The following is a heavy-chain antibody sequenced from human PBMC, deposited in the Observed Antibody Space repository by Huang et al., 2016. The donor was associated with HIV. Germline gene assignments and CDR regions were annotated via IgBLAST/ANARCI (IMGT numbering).Heavy chain of an antibody. Sequence: QVQLVQSGAEVKKPGASVKVSCQASGYTFTSYGISWVRQAPGQGLEWMRLINTKKGGTNSAKKLQGRVTRTTDSSTDTDYMEMRSLRSDDTAVYYCARDRRVVHNALDVWGQGTKVTVSS. V-gene: IGHV1-18*04. CDR2: INTKKGGT. J-gene: IGHJ3*01. CDR1: GYTFTSYG. CDR3: ARDRRVVHNALDV. D-gene: IGHD3-3*01.